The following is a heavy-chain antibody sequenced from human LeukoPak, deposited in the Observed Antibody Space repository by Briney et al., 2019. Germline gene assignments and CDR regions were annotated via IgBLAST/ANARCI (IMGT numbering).Heavy chain of an antibody. CDR2: IYTSGST. Sequence: KPSETLSLTCTVSGGSISSSSYYWGWIRQPAGKGLEWIGRIYTSGSTNYNPSLKSRVTMSVDTSKNQFSLKLSSVTAADTAVYYCARGRRQRLPHARSSHASYYMDVWGKGTTVTVSS. CDR3: ARGRRQRLPHARSSHASYYMDV. J-gene: IGHJ6*03. V-gene: IGHV4-61*02. D-gene: IGHD6-25*01. CDR1: GGSISSSSYY.